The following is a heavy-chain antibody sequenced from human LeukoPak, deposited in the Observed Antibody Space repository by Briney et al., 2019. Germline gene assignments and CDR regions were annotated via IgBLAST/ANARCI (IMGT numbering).Heavy chain of an antibody. D-gene: IGHD3-10*01. CDR2: IYHSGST. V-gene: IGHV4-30-2*02. J-gene: IGHJ5*02. CDR3: ARSPDRLWFGVLENWFDP. Sequence: PSQTLSLTCTVSGGSISSGGYYWSWIRQPPGKGLEWIGYIYHSGSTYYNPSLKSRVTISVDRSKNQFSLKLSSVTAADTAVYYCARSPDRLWFGVLENWFDPWGQGTLVTVSS. CDR1: GGSISSGGYY.